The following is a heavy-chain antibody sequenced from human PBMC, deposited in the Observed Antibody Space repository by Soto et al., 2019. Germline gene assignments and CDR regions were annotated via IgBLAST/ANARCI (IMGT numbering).Heavy chain of an antibody. V-gene: IGHV4-39*01. CDR1: GGSISSSSYY. J-gene: IGHJ4*02. CDR3: ARHNYGSGSTYFDY. Sequence: ETLSLTCTVSGGSISSSSYYWGWIRQPPGKGLEWIGSIYYSGSTYYNPSLKSRVTISVDTSKNQFSLKLSSVTAADTAVYYCARHNYGSGSTYFDYWGQGTLVTVSS. D-gene: IGHD3-10*01. CDR2: IYYSGST.